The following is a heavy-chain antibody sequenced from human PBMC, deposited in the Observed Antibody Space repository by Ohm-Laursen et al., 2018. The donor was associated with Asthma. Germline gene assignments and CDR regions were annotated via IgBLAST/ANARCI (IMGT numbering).Heavy chain of an antibody. CDR1: GYTFTAYG. V-gene: IGHV7-4-1*02. CDR3: ARTIDFDF. J-gene: IGHJ4*02. Sequence: ASVKVSCKASGYTFTAYGMNWVRQAPGQGLEWLGWIYTKTGQPTYAQGFTGRFVLSVDTSVSTAYLQISGLKTEGTAVYYCARTIDFDFWGQGTLVTVSS. CDR2: IYTKTGQP.